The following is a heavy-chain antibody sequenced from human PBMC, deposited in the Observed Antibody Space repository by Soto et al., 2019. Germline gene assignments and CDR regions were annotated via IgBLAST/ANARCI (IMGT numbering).Heavy chain of an antibody. J-gene: IGHJ3*02. Sequence: PGGSLRLSCAASGFTFSSYPMSWVRQAPGKGLEWVSAISGSGGGTYYTDSVKGRFTVSRDNSKNTLYLQMNSLRVEDTAVYFCAKVRRFDFAHDAFEIWGQGTMVTVSS. CDR2: ISGSGGGT. CDR1: GFTFSSYP. CDR3: AKVRRFDFAHDAFEI. V-gene: IGHV3-23*01. D-gene: IGHD3-10*01.